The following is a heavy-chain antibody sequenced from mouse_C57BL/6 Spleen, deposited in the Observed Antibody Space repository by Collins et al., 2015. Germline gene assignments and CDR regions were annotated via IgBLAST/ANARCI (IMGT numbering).Heavy chain of an antibody. CDR2: IWSGGST. CDR3: ARNMVTGAWFAY. V-gene: IGHV2-2*01. J-gene: IGHJ3*01. Sequence: QVQLKQSGPGLVQPSQSLSITCTVSGFSLTSYGVHWVRQSPGKGLEWLGVIWSGGSTDYNAAFISRLSISKDNSKSQVFFKMNSLQADDTAIYYCARNMVTGAWFAYWGQGTLVTVSA. CDR1: GFSLTSYG. D-gene: IGHD2-2*01.